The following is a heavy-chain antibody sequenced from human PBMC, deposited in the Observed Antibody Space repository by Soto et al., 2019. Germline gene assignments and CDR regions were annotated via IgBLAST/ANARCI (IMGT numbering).Heavy chain of an antibody. CDR1: GFTLSNYG. CDR3: AGGMTGSGWSI. J-gene: IGHJ4*02. CDR2: IFGGDAP. D-gene: IGHD3-10*01. V-gene: IGHV3-23*01. Sequence: EGHLLESGGGLVQPGGSLRLSCAASGFTLSNYGMNWVRQAPGKGLEWVSGIFGGDAPTYTDSVKGRFTISRDNSKNTLFLQMNSLRVEDTAIYHCAGGMTGSGWSIWGQGTLVAVSS.